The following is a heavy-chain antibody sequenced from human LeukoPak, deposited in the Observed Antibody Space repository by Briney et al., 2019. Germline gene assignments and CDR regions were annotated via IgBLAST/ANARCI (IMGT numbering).Heavy chain of an antibody. V-gene: IGHV4-59*07. CDR3: ASVTPSDPGWSDP. Sequence: SDTLSLTCTVSGGTITGSYWSWVRQPPGKGLEWMGFIYHTWSTNYNPSLKSRLTISVDTSKNQISLKLSSVTAADTAVYYCASVTPSDPGWSDPWGEGTLVTVSS. CDR2: IYHTWST. D-gene: IGHD5-18*01. J-gene: IGHJ5*02. CDR1: GGTITGSY.